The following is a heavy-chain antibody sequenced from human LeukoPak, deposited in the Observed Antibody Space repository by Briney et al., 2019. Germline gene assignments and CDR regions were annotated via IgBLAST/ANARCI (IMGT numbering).Heavy chain of an antibody. V-gene: IGHV3-21*04. CDR2: ISSSSSYI. D-gene: IGHD6-19*01. CDR1: GFTFSSYS. Sequence: GGSLRLSCAASGFTFSSYSMNWVRQAPGKGLEWVSSISSSSSYIYYADSVKGRFTISRDNAKNSLYLQMNSLRAEDTAVYYCAKNSGWYRATDYWGQGTLVTVSS. J-gene: IGHJ4*02. CDR3: AKNSGWYRATDY.